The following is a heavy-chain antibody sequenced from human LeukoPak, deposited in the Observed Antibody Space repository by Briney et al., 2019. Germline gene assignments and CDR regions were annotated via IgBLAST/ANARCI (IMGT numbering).Heavy chain of an antibody. Sequence: GSLRLSCAASGFTFSSYAMSRVRQAPGKGLEWVSAISGSGGSTYYADSVKGRFTISRDNSKNTLYLQMNSLRAEDTAVYYCAKGPIVVVVYFDYWGQGTLVTVSS. J-gene: IGHJ4*02. CDR3: AKGPIVVVVYFDY. CDR2: ISGSGGST. V-gene: IGHV3-23*01. D-gene: IGHD2-15*01. CDR1: GFTFSSYA.